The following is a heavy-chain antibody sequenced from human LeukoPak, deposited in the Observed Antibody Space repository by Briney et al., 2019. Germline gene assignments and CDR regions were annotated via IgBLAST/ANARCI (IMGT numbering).Heavy chain of an antibody. Sequence: SDTLSLTCTVSGGSITSDNYWWGWIRQPPGRGLEWIGTISSRGTSHSNSSLSSRLTISLDTSNNQFSLHLSFVTAVDTAVYYCVRPRDYGFDNWGQGTLVTVSS. V-gene: IGHV4-39*01. CDR1: GGSITSDNYW. J-gene: IGHJ4*02. CDR2: ISSRGTS. CDR3: VRPRDYGFDN. D-gene: IGHD4-17*01.